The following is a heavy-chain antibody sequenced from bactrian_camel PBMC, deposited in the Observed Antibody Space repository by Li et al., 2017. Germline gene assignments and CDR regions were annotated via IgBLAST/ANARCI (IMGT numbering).Heavy chain of an antibody. CDR3: APWSQTVAPDLGGRFGY. CDR2: FARAGGSP. Sequence: QLVESGGGSVQVGGSLRLSCITSGHIDSSFCMGWFRQVPGGRREGVAVFARAGGSPLYGDSVRGRFTASLDAATNTLSLQLNSLKSEDTAMYYCAPWSQTVAPDLGGRFGYWGQGTQVTV. D-gene: IGHD7*01. CDR1: GHIDSSFC. J-gene: IGHJ6*01. V-gene: IGHV3S1*01.